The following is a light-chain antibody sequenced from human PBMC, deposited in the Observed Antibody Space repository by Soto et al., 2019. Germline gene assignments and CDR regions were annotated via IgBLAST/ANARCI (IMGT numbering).Light chain of an antibody. V-gene: IGKV1-5*03. CDR1: QSISTW. Sequence: DIQMTQSPSTPPASVGDRVTITCRANQSISTWLAWYQQKPGKAPNLLIYKASRLETGVPSRFSGSGSGTDFTLTINSLQPEDFATYYCQQADSFPLTFGGGIKVDIK. CDR2: KAS. J-gene: IGKJ4*01. CDR3: QQADSFPLT.